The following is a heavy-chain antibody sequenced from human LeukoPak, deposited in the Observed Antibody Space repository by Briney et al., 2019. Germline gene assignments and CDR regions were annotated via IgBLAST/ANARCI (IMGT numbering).Heavy chain of an antibody. J-gene: IGHJ4*02. D-gene: IGHD2/OR15-2a*01. CDR3: TTDYWEYYFDY. CDR2: IRSKANSYAT. CDR1: GFTFSGSA. V-gene: IGHV3-73*01. Sequence: GGSLRLSCAASGFTFSGSAMHWVRQASGKGLEWVGRIRSKANSYATTYAVSVKGRFTISRDDSKNMTFLQMNSLKTEDTAVYYCTTDYWEYYFDYWGQGTLVTVSS.